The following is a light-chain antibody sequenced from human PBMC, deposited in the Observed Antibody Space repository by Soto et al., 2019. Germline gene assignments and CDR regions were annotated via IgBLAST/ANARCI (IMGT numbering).Light chain of an antibody. Sequence: DIQMTQSPSSLSASVGYRFTITCQASHDISNYLNWYHQKPGKAPKLLIYDASNLETGVPSMFSGSGSGTHFTFTISRLQPEDIATSYCQQYDXLLTCGGGTKV. CDR3: QQYDXLLT. J-gene: IGKJ4*01. CDR2: DAS. CDR1: HDISNY. V-gene: IGKV1-33*01.